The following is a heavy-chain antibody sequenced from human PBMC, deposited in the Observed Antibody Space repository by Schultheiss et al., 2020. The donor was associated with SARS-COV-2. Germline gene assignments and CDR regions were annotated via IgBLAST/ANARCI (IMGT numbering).Heavy chain of an antibody. CDR1: GYSISSGYY. Sequence: SQTLSLTCAVSGYSISSGYYWGWIRQPPGKGLEWIGEINHSGSTNYNPSLKSRVTISVDTSKNQFSLKLSSVTAADTAVYYCVRSPIERRAWFDPWGQGTLVTVSS. J-gene: IGHJ5*02. CDR2: INHSGST. CDR3: VRSPIERRAWFDP. D-gene: IGHD1-1*01. V-gene: IGHV4-38-2*01.